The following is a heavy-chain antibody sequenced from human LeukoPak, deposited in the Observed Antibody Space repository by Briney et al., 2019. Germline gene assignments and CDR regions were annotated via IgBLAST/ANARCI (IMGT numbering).Heavy chain of an antibody. D-gene: IGHD3-10*01. CDR1: GFTFSSYA. J-gene: IGHJ1*01. CDR2: ISGSGGAP. Sequence: PGGSLRLSCAASGFTFSSYAMSWVRQAPGKGLEWVSAISGSGGAPYYADSVKGRFTISRDNSKNTLYLQMNSLRAEDTAVYYCAKAPVRGVREYFQHWGQGTLVTVSS. CDR3: AKAPVRGVREYFQH. V-gene: IGHV3-23*01.